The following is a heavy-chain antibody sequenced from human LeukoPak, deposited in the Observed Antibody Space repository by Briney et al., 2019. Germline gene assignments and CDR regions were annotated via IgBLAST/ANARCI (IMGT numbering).Heavy chain of an antibody. CDR3: ARDVQRSWFDP. CDR1: GYTFTSYG. D-gene: IGHD2-2*01. CDR2: ISAYNGNT. J-gene: IGHJ5*02. V-gene: IGHV1-18*01. Sequence: ASVKVSCKASGYTFTSYGISWVRQAPGQGLEWMGWISAYNGNTNYAQKLQGRVTMPTDTSTSTPYMELRSLRSDDTAVYYCARDVQRSWFDPWGQGTLVTVSP.